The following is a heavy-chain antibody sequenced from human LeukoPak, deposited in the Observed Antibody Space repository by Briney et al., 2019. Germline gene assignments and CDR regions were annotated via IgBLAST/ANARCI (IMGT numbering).Heavy chain of an antibody. J-gene: IGHJ4*02. CDR1: GGSISSHH. CDR2: IYYSGST. D-gene: IGHD6-6*01. V-gene: IGHV4-59*11. Sequence: PSETLSLTCTVSGGSISSHHWSWIRQPPGKGLEWIGYIYYSGSTNYNPSLKSRVTISVDTSKNLFSLKLSSVTAAGTAVYYCARAEGGRAARPSYYYWGQGTLVTVSS. CDR3: ARAEGGRAARPSYYY.